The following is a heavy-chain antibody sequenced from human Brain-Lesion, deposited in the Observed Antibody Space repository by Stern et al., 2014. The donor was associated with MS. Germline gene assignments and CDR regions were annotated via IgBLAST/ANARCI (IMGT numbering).Heavy chain of an antibody. V-gene: IGHV3-73*01. CDR2: IRGKGNNYAT. J-gene: IGHJ4*02. CDR1: GFIFSASG. CDR3: TRQGPAPVDDFDY. Sequence: EVQLEESGGGLVQPGGSLKLSCAASGFIFSASGIHWVRQASGKGLEWVGRIRGKGNNYATDYAASVKGRFTISRDDSRNTAYLQMSSLMTEDTAIYYCTRQGPAPVDDFDYWGQGTLVTVSS.